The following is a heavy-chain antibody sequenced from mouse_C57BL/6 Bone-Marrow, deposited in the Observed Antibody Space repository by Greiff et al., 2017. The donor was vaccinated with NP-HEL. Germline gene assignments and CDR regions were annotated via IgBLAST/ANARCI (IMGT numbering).Heavy chain of an antibody. CDR3: ARPGSSLFDY. Sequence: PLPHPFSLLVHPVSSVPLSFTSSFYTFTSSCLPFVMPRPVRCLAWIGRIDPIRGGTKYNEKFKSKSTLTVDKPSSTAYMQLSSLTSEDSAVYYCARPGSSLFDYWGQGTTLTVSS. CDR2: IDPIRGGT. CDR1: FYTFTSSC. J-gene: IGHJ2*01. V-gene: IGHV1-72*01. D-gene: IGHD1-1*01.